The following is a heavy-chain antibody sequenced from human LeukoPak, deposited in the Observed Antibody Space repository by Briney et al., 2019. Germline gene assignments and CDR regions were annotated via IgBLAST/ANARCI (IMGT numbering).Heavy chain of an antibody. CDR2: IYYSGST. CDR3: ARTFSESYYYYGMDV. J-gene: IGHJ6*02. D-gene: IGHD1-26*01. V-gene: IGHV4-39*07. Sequence: PSETLSLTCTVSGGSISGSPYYWGWFRQPPGKGLEWIGSIYYSGSTYHSPSPSLKSRVTISVDTSKNQFSLKLSSVTAADTAVYYCARTFSESYYYYGMDVWGQGTTVTVSS. CDR1: GGSISGSPYY.